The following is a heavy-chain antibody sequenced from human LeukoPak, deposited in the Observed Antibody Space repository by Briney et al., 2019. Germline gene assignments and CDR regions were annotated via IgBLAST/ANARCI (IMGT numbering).Heavy chain of an antibody. D-gene: IGHD2-2*02. CDR1: GFTFTNNG. Sequence: GGSLRLSCVASGFTFTNNGFHWVRQAPGTGLEWVAAIWSDGSKKYYADSVKGRFTISKDNSKNTLYLQMNSLRAEDTAVYYCARDLSYTSLDYGGQGTLVTVSS. CDR3: ARDLSYTSLDY. V-gene: IGHV3-33*01. J-gene: IGHJ4*02. CDR2: IWSDGSKK.